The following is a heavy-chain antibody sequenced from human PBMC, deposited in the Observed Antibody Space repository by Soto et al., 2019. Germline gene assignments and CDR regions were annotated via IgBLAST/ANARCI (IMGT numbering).Heavy chain of an antibody. D-gene: IGHD2-15*01. CDR1: GYTFTSYD. J-gene: IGHJ3*02. V-gene: IGHV1-8*01. CDR3: GRVVAEDAFDI. Sequence: ASLKVSCKASGYTFTSYDINWVRQATGQGLEWMGWMNPNSGNTGYAQKFQGRVTMTRNTSISTAYMELSSLRSEDTAVYYCGRVVAEDAFDICGQGTRVTVPS. CDR2: MNPNSGNT.